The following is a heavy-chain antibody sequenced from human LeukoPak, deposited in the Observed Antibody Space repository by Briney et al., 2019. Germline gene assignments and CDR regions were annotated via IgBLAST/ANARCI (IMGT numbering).Heavy chain of an antibody. J-gene: IGHJ4*02. CDR3: ARFKSGGFYYFDS. D-gene: IGHD2-15*01. CDR2: IFASGTA. Sequence: SETLSLTCSVSGARLTNPTYFQWTWFRLPPGKGLEFIGKIFASGTAALTPSLKSRVTMSLDTSKNEFSLRLTSVTAEDSAVYYCARFKSGGFYYFDSWGQGTLVTVSS. V-gene: IGHV4-61*01. CDR1: GARLTNPTYF.